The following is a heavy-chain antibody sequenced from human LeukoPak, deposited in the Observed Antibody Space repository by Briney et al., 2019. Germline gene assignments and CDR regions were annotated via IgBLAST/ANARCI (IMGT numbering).Heavy chain of an antibody. CDR2: IKQDGSEK. CDR1: GFTFSSYW. CDR3: ADLGGYCSGGRCYAEYFQH. V-gene: IGHV3-7*01. J-gene: IGHJ1*01. D-gene: IGHD2-15*01. Sequence: GGSLRLSCAASGFTFSSYWMSWVRQAPGKGLEWVANIKQDGSEKYYVDSVKGRFTISRDNAKNSLYLQMNSLRAEDTAVYYCADLGGYCSGGRCYAEYFQHWGQGTLVTVSS.